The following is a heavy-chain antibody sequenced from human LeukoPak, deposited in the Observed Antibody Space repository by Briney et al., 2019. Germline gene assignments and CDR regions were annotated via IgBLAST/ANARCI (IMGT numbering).Heavy chain of an antibody. CDR2: IYHSGST. CDR1: GGSISSSNW. V-gene: IGHV4-4*02. CDR3: ARYSKSYYDILTGYNYFDY. Sequence: SETLSLTCAGSGGSISSSNWWSWVRQPPGKGLEWIGEIYHSGSTNYNPSLKSRVTISVDKSKNQFSLKLSSVTAADTAVYYCARYSKSYYDILTGYNYFDYWGQGTLVTVSS. D-gene: IGHD3-9*01. J-gene: IGHJ4*02.